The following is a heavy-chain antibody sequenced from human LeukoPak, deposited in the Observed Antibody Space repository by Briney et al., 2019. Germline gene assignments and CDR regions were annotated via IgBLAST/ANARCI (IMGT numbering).Heavy chain of an antibody. CDR3: ARRDDILTGYDY. D-gene: IGHD3-9*01. J-gene: IGHJ4*02. V-gene: IGHV3-48*03. CDR1: GFTFSSYE. Sequence: PGGSLRLSCAASGFTFSSYEMNWVRQAPGKGLEWVSYISSSGSTIYYADSVKGRFTISRDNAKNSMYLQMNSLRAEDTAVYYCARRDDILTGYDYWGQGTLVTVSS. CDR2: ISSSGSTI.